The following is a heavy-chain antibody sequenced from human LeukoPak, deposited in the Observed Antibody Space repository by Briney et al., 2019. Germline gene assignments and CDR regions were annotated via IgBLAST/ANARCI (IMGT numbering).Heavy chain of an antibody. CDR2: INSDGSST. J-gene: IGHJ4*02. V-gene: IGHV3-74*01. CDR3: ASQQIAAAGTTDY. Sequence: GGSLRLSCAASGFTFSSYWMHWVRQAPGKGLVWVSRINSDGSSTSYADSVKGRFTISRDNAKNTLYLQMNSLRAEDTAVYYCASQQIAAAGTTDYWGQGTLVTVSS. D-gene: IGHD6-13*01. CDR1: GFTFSSYW.